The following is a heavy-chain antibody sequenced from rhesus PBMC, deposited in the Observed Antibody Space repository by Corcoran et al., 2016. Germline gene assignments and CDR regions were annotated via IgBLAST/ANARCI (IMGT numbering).Heavy chain of an antibody. CDR1: GGSISSNY. CDR2: IYGSGSST. CDR3: ARRYSGSYSFDY. J-gene: IGHJ4*01. D-gene: IGHD1-44*02. Sequence: QLQLQESGPGLVKPSETLSLTCAVSGGSISSNYWSWIRQPPGKGLEWIGYIYGSGSSTNYTPSLKSRVTLSVDTSKNQLSLKLSSVTTAETAVYYCARRYSGSYSFDYWGQGVLVTVSS. V-gene: IGHV4S11*01.